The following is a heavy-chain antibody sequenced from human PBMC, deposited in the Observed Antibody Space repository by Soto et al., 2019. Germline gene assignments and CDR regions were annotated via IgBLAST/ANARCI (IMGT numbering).Heavy chain of an antibody. CDR1: GFTFSNYA. J-gene: IGHJ4*02. V-gene: IGHV3-30-3*01. CDR3: ARDLGPQRGYIYGCTY. Sequence: GGSLRLSCAASGFTFSNYAMHWVRPAPGKGLERVAVISYDGSNKYYADSVKGRFTNSRDNSKNTLYLQMNSLRADDTAVYYCARDLGPQRGYIYGCTYWGQGTLVTVS. CDR2: ISYDGSNK. D-gene: IGHD5-18*01.